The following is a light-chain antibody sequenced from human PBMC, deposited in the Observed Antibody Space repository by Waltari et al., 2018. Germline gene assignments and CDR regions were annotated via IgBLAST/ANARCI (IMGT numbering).Light chain of an antibody. Sequence: QSALTQPASVSGTPGQSITTSCTGNTRDFGAYGLVSWYQQPPGEAPKLLICEVFKRPSDISSRFSGSKSGSTASLTISGLQPEDEGDYYCCSYAGRGTYVFGSGTKVTVL. J-gene: IGLJ1*01. CDR2: EVF. V-gene: IGLV2-23*02. CDR3: CSYAGRGTYV. CDR1: TRDFGAYGL.